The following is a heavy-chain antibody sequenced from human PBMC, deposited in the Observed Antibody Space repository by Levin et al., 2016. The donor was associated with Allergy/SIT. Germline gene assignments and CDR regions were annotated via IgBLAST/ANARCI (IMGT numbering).Heavy chain of an antibody. CDR1: GGSISSYY. Sequence: SETLSLTCTVSGGSISSYYWSWIRQPPGKGLEWIGYIYYSGSTNYNPSLKSRVTISVDTSKNQFSLKVNSVTAADTAVYYCARAKDSSPGNFDYWGQGTLVTVSS. D-gene: IGHD6-6*01. J-gene: IGHJ4*02. CDR3: ARAKDSSPGNFDY. CDR2: IYYSGST. V-gene: IGHV4-59*01.